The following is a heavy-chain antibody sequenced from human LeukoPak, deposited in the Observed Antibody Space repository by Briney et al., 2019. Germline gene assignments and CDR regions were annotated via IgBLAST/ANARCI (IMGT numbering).Heavy chain of an antibody. CDR1: GFTVSSNY. Sequence: GGSLRLSCAASGFTVSSNYMSWVRQAPGKGLEWVSVIYSCGSTYYADSVKGRFTISRDNSKNTLYLQMNSLRAEDTAVYYCARHNGGSGYYGSDYWGQGTLVTVSS. CDR2: IYSCGST. J-gene: IGHJ4*02. D-gene: IGHD3-22*01. CDR3: ARHNGGSGYYGSDY. V-gene: IGHV3-66*04.